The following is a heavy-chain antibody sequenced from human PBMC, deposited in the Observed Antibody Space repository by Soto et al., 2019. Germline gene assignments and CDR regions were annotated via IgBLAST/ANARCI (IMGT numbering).Heavy chain of an antibody. J-gene: IGHJ6*03. CDR1: GFTFSSYS. CDR2: ISSSNTYI. Sequence: PGGSLRLSCAVSGFTFSSYSMSWVRQAPGKGLEWVSSISSSNTYIYYADSVKGRFTVSRDNAKKSLYLQMNSLRAEDTAVYYCARIDYIGSTRPYYMDVWGKGTTVTVSS. CDR3: ARIDYIGSTRPYYMDV. V-gene: IGHV3-21*01. D-gene: IGHD2-2*01.